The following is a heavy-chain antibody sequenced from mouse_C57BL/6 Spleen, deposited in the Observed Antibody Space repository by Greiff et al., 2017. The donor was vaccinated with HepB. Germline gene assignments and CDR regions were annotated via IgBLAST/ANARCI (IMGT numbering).Heavy chain of an antibody. CDR2: INPNNGGT. D-gene: IGHD4-1*01. CDR3: ARRLTRVYFDY. J-gene: IGHJ2*01. Sequence: EVQLVESGPELVKPGASVKMSCKASGYTFTDYNMHWVKQSHGKSLEWIGYINPNNGGTSYNQKFKGKATLTVNKSSSTAYMELRSLTSEDSAVYYCARRLTRVYFDYWGQGTTLTVSS. CDR1: GYTFTDYN. V-gene: IGHV1-22*01.